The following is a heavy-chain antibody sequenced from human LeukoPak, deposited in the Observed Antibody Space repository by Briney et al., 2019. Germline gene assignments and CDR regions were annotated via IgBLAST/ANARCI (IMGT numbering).Heavy chain of an antibody. D-gene: IGHD3-22*01. CDR3: ASPSHDTSGYYSFVY. V-gene: IGHV1-2*02. CDR1: GYTFTGYY. Sequence: ASVKVSCKASGYTFTGYYMHWVRQAPGQGLEWMGWINPNSGGTNFAQKFQGRVTMTRDTSISTAYMEVTRLRSDDTAVYYCASPSHDTSGYYSFVYWGQGALVTVSS. J-gene: IGHJ4*02. CDR2: INPNSGGT.